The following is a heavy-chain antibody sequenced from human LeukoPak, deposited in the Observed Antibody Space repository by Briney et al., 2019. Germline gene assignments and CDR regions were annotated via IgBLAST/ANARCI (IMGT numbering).Heavy chain of an antibody. V-gene: IGHV1-18*01. J-gene: IGHJ4*02. CDR3: ARGRNGYPTDY. CDR1: GYTFTSYG. D-gene: IGHD5-24*01. Sequence: ASVKVSCKASGYTFTSYGISWVRQAPGQGLEWMGWISAYNGNTNYAQKFQGRVTMTKNTSISTAYMDLSSLRSEDTAVYYCARGRNGYPTDYWGQGTLVTVSS. CDR2: ISAYNGNT.